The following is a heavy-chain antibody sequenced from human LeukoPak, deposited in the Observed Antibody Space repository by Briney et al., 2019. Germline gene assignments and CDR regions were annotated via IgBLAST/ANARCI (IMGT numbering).Heavy chain of an antibody. CDR3: AKESGSIQLWLLFRED. J-gene: IGHJ4*02. D-gene: IGHD5-18*01. Sequence: GGSLRLSCAASGFTFSSYAMSWVRQAPGKGLEWVSAISGSGGSTYYADSVKGRFTISRDNSKNTLYLQMNSLRAEDTAVYYCAKESGSIQLWLLFREDWGQGTLVTVSS. V-gene: IGHV3-23*01. CDR1: GFTFSSYA. CDR2: ISGSGGST.